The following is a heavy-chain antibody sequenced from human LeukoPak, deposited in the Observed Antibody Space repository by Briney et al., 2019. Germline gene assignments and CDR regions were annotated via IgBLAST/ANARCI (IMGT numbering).Heavy chain of an antibody. CDR2: IYYSGST. CDR3: ARVQQQLLPIDY. CDR1: GGSISSNY. J-gene: IGHJ4*02. D-gene: IGHD6-13*01. V-gene: IGHV4-59*01. Sequence: KPSETLSLTCSVSGGSISSNYWSWIRQPPGKGLEWIGNIYYSGSTNYNPSLKSRVTISVDTSKNQFSLKLSSVTAADTAVYYCARVQQQLLPIDYWGQGILVTVSS.